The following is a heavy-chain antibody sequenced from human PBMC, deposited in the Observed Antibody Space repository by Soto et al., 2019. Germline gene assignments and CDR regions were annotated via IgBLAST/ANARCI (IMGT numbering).Heavy chain of an antibody. D-gene: IGHD5-12*01. CDR2: INASNGNT. CDR3: ARSGGSFMDV. Sequence: ASVKVSCKASGYTFTSYYMHWVRQAPGQGLEWMGRINASNGNTKYSQKFQGRVTMTRDTSASTAYMELSSLRSEDTAVYYCARSGGSFMDVWGKGTTVTVSS. V-gene: IGHV1-3*01. J-gene: IGHJ6*03. CDR1: GYTFTSYY.